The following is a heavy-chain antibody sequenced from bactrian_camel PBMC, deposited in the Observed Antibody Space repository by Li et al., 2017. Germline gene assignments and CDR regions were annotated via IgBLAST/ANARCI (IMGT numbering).Heavy chain of an antibody. Sequence: HVQLVESGGGSVQAGGSLRLSCAISGRSNENYFLAWFRQPPGKEREGVAAMYTGFGGGNIYYDVSVKGRFTISQDNSKNTLFLQMNMLRPEDTAMYYCGASRVIMTPTQALTTSSLFRFWGQGTQVTVS. D-gene: IGHD3*01. CDR3: GASRVIMTPTQALTTSSLFRF. J-gene: IGHJ4*01. CDR1: GRSNENYF. CDR2: MYTGFGGGNI. V-gene: IGHV3S45*01.